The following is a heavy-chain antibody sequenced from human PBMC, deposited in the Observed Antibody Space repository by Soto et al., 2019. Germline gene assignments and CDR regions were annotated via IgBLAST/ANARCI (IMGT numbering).Heavy chain of an antibody. J-gene: IGHJ5*02. CDR2: IIPIIGIM. D-gene: IGHD3-22*01. V-gene: IGHV1-69*08. CDR1: GGTFSTYT. CDR3: AGDPDSHYNDSHASSYP. Sequence: QVQLVQSGAEVKKPGSSVKVSCKASGGTFSTYTITWVRQAPGQGLEWMGRIIPIIGIMNYAQKFQGRVTITADKFAGTDYMELTRLRSDDTAVYYCAGDPDSHYNDSHASSYPWGQGTLVTVSS.